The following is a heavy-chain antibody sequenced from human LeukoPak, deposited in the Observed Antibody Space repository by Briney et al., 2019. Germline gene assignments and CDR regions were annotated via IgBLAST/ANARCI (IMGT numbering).Heavy chain of an antibody. J-gene: IGHJ6*03. CDR2: INPNSGGT. D-gene: IGHD2-2*01. V-gene: IGHV1-2*02. CDR1: GYTFTDYY. Sequence: ASVKVSCKASGYTFTDYYIHWVRQAPGQGLEWMGWINPNSGGTNYAQKFQGRVTITTDESTSTAYMELSSLRSKDTAVYYCATCSSTSCYAEYYYYYYMDVWGKGTTVTVSS. CDR3: ATCSSTSCYAEYYYYYYMDV.